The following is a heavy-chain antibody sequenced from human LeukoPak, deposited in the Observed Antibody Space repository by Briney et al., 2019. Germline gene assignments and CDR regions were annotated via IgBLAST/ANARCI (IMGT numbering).Heavy chain of an antibody. V-gene: IGHV1-69*04. D-gene: IGHD6-13*01. CDR1: GYTFTSYD. CDR3: ARGQLSSSWYYSWFDP. Sequence: SVKVSCKASGYTFTSYDINWVRQAPGQGLEWMGRIIPILGIANYAQKFQGRVTITADKSTSTAYMELSSLRSEDTAVYYCARGQLSSSWYYSWFDPWGQGTLVTVSS. J-gene: IGHJ5*02. CDR2: IIPILGIA.